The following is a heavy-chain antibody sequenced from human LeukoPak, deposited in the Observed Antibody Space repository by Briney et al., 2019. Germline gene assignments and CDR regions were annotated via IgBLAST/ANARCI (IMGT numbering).Heavy chain of an antibody. CDR3: ARSYSSSWYGDWPFDY. D-gene: IGHD6-13*01. J-gene: IGHJ4*02. CDR1: GGTFSSYA. V-gene: IGHV1-2*04. Sequence: ASVKVSCKASGGTFSSYAISWVRQAPGQGLEWMGWINPNSGGTNYAQKFQGWVTMTRDTSISTAYMELSRLRSDDTAVYYCARSYSSSWYGDWPFDYRGQGTLVTVSS. CDR2: INPNSGGT.